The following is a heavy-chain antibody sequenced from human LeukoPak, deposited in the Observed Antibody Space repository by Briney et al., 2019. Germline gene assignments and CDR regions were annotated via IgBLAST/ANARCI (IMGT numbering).Heavy chain of an antibody. D-gene: IGHD3-16*02. J-gene: IGHJ4*02. CDR3: ARDELSASNDY. V-gene: IGHV4-61*02. CDR1: GGSISSGSYY. CDR2: IYTSGST. Sequence: SQTLSLTCTVSGGSISSGSYYWSWIRQPAGKGREWIGRIYTSGSTNYNPSLKSRVTISVDTSKNQFSLKLSSVTAADTAVYYCARDELSASNDYWGQGTLVTVSS.